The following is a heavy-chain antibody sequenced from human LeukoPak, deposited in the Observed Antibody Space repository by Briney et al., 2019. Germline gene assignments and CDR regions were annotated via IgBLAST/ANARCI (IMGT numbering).Heavy chain of an antibody. D-gene: IGHD3-3*01. J-gene: IGHJ4*02. CDR2: ISSSSSTI. V-gene: IGHV3-48*01. Sequence: GGSLRLSCAASGFTFSSYSMNWVRQAPGKGLEWVSYISSSSSTIYYADSVKGRFTISRDNAKNSLYLQMNSLRAEDTAVYYCARDHHDFWGGYLFDYWGQGTLVTVSS. CDR1: GFTFSSYS. CDR3: ARDHHDFWGGYLFDY.